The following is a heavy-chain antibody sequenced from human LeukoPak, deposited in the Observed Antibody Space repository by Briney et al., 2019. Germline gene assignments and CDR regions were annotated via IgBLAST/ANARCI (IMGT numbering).Heavy chain of an antibody. V-gene: IGHV1-3*01. D-gene: IGHD6-13*01. CDR3: ARTDSSSWYGPFRK. J-gene: IGHJ4*02. Sequence: ASVKVSCKASGYTFTSYAMHWVRQAPGQRLEWMGWINAGNGNTKYSQKFQGRVTITRDTSASTTYMELSSLRSEDTAVYYCARTDSSSWYGPFRKWGQGTLVTVSS. CDR1: GYTFTSYA. CDR2: INAGNGNT.